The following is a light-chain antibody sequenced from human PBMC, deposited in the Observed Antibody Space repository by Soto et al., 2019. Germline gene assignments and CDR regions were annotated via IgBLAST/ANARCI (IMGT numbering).Light chain of an antibody. Sequence: EIVLTQSRGTVSLSPGERATLYCRSIQSVSNNYLAWYQQKPGQAPTLLIYGASNRATGIPDRFSGSGSGTEFTLTISSLQSEDCAVYYCHQYNKWPPNTFGQGTRLENK. CDR2: GAS. CDR1: QSVSNN. V-gene: IGKV3D-15*01. CDR3: HQYNKWPPNT. J-gene: IGKJ5*01.